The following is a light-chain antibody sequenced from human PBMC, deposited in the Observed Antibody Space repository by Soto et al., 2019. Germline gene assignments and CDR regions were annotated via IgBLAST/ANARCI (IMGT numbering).Light chain of an antibody. CDR1: SSDVGGYNY. CDR3: SSYAGSNNFEV. Sequence: QSALTQPPSAYGSPGQSVTISCTGTSSDVGGYNYVSWYQQHPGKAPKLMIYEVIKRPPGVPDRFSGSKSGNTASLTVSGLQAEDEADYYCSSYAGSNNFEVFGGGTKLTVL. V-gene: IGLV2-8*01. J-gene: IGLJ2*01. CDR2: EVI.